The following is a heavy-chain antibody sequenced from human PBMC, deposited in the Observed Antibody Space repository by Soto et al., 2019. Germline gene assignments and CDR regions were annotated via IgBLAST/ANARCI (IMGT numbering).Heavy chain of an antibody. D-gene: IGHD3-3*01. V-gene: IGHV1-69*01. J-gene: IGHJ4*02. CDR2: IIPIFGAV. CDR3: ARGLSRFSEIALLGH. Sequence: QVQLVQSGAEVQKPGSSVKVSCKASGGTLNNFAISWVRQAPGQGLEWVGRIIPIFGAVKYAQKFQDRVTISADESTDTVYMELSSLRSQDTAVYYCARGLSRFSEIALLGHWGQGTLVTVSS. CDR1: GGTLNNFA.